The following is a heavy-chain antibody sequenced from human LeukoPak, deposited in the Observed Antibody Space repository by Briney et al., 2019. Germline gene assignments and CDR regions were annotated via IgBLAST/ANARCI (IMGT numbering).Heavy chain of an antibody. V-gene: IGHV1-69*13. CDR1: GGPFSRYA. D-gene: IGHD3-10*01. CDR2: ILPSFGTA. J-gene: IGHJ4*02. CDR3: ARVFRGLLGGSYYYFDS. Sequence: SVKVSCKVSGGPFSRYAISWVRQAPGQGLEWMGGILPSFGTANYAQKFQVRVTITADESTGTAYMELSSLRSEDTAVYYCARVFRGLLGGSYYYFDSWGQGTLVAASS.